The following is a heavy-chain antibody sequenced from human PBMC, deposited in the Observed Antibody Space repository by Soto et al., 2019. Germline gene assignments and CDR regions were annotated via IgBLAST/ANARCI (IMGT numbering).Heavy chain of an antibody. V-gene: IGHV3-30-3*01. CDR1: GFTFSSYA. J-gene: IGHJ6*02. Sequence: QVQLVESGGGVVEPGRSLRLSCAASGFTFSSYAMHWVRQAPGKGLEWVAVISYDGSNKYYAESVKVRFTISRDNSKNTLYLQMNSLRAEDTAVYYCAIDKRDTAMGRLGFEYYYYYGMDVWGQGTTVTVSS. CDR3: AIDKRDTAMGRLGFEYYYYYGMDV. D-gene: IGHD5-18*01. CDR2: ISYDGSNK.